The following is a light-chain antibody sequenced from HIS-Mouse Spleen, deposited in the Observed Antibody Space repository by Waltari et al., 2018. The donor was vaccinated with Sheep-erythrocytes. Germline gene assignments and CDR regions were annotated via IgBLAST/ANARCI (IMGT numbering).Light chain of an antibody. CDR2: QDS. V-gene: IGLV3-1*01. J-gene: IGLJ2*01. Sequence: SYELTQPPSVSVSPGHTAIITCSRDKVGDKYSFWYQQKPGQSPGLVIYQDSKRHSGIPERFSGSNSGNTATLTISGTQAMDEADYYCQAWDSSTVVFGGGTKLTVL. CDR3: QAWDSSTVV. CDR1: KVGDKY.